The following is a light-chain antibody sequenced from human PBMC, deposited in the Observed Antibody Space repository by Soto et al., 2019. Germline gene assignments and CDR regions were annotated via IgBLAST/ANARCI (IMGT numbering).Light chain of an antibody. J-gene: IGLJ3*02. Sequence: QSALTQPASVSGSPGQSIAISCTGTSSDVGGYNHVSWYQQHPGKTPNLMIYDVSNRPAGVSNRFSGSKSGNTASLTISGIQAEDAADYYCSSYTSSSTWVFGGGTQLTVL. CDR1: SSDVGGYNH. CDR2: DVS. V-gene: IGLV2-14*01. CDR3: SSYTSSSTWV.